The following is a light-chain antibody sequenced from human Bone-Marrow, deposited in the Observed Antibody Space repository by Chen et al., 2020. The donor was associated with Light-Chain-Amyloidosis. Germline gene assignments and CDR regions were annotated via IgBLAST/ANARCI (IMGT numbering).Light chain of an antibody. Sequence: EIVLTQSPGTLSLSPGERATLSCRASQSVSSAFLSWYQQKPGQAPMLLIYGASSRATAIPDRFSGSGSGTDFTLTISRLEPEDFAMYYCQQYDSSRWTFGQGTKVEFK. V-gene: IGKV3-20*01. CDR3: QQYDSSRWT. J-gene: IGKJ1*01. CDR2: GAS. CDR1: QSVSSAF.